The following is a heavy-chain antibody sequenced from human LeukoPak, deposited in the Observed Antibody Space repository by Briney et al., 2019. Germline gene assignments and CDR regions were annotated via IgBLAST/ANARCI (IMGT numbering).Heavy chain of an antibody. CDR2: INSDGSSA. Sequence: GGSLRLSCAVSGFTFSGYWMNWVRQAPGKGLVWVSRINSDGSSATYADSVKGRFTTSRDNAKSSLYLQMNSLRAEDTAVYYCGRGHWGLDYWGQGALVTVSS. J-gene: IGHJ4*02. CDR3: GRGHWGLDY. CDR1: GFTFSGYW. D-gene: IGHD7-27*01. V-gene: IGHV3-74*01.